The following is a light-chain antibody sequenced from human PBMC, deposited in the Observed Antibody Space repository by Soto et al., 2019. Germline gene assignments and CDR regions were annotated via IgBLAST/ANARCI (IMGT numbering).Light chain of an antibody. Sequence: QSVLTQPRSVSGSPGQSVTISCTGTSSDVGNYNYVSWYRQHPGKAPKLMIYDVSKRPSGVADRFSGSKSGSTGSLTSSGLQAEDEADYYCCSYAGNYYVFGTGSKLTVL. V-gene: IGLV2-11*01. CDR3: CSYAGNYYV. CDR1: SSDVGNYNY. CDR2: DVS. J-gene: IGLJ1*01.